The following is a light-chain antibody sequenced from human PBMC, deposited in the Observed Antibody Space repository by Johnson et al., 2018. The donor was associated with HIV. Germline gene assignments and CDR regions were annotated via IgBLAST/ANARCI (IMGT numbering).Light chain of an antibody. CDR3: GTWDNSLVPVYV. CDR2: DND. V-gene: IGLV1-51*01. J-gene: IGLJ1*01. CDR1: SSNIGNIY. Sequence: QSVLTQPPSVSAASGQKVTISCSGSSSNIGNIYISWYQQVPGTAPKPLIYDNDKRPLGIPDRFSGSKSGTSATLGLTGLQTGDEADSYCGTWDNSLVPVYVFGTATKVSVL.